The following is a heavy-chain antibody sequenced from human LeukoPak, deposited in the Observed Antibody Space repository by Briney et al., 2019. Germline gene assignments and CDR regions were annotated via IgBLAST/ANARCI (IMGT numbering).Heavy chain of an antibody. Sequence: GGSLRLSCAASGFTFSTYAMHWVRQAPGKGLEWVAFIRYDGGNKYYADSVKGRFTISRDNSRNTLYLQMNSMRPEDTAVYYCATDGPRRDGYNDHWGQGTLVTVSS. CDR3: ATDGPRRDGYNDH. J-gene: IGHJ4*02. CDR2: IRYDGGNK. V-gene: IGHV3-30*02. D-gene: IGHD5-24*01. CDR1: GFTFSTYA.